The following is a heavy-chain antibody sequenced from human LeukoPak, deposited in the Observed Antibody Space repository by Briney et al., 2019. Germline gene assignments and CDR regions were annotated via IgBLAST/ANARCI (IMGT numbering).Heavy chain of an antibody. CDR2: IYHNGTL. Sequence: SETLSLTCAVSVGSISSGNWWSWVRQSPGKGLEWIGEIYHNGTLNYNPSLKSRVTISADSFKNHFSLKLTSVTAADTAVYYCATAPILRGEGGEHYKYGMDVWGQGTTVIVSS. CDR3: ATAPILRGEGGEHYKYGMDV. D-gene: IGHD2-2*02. V-gene: IGHV4-4*02. J-gene: IGHJ6*02. CDR1: VGSISSGNW.